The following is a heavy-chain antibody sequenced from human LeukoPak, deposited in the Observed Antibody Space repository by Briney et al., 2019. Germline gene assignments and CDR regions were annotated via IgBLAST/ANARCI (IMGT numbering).Heavy chain of an antibody. CDR1: GGSISSYY. CDR3: AREAPTVTAIDY. CDR2: IYTSGST. Sequence: SETLSLACTVSGGSISSYYWSWIRQPAGKGLEWIGRIYTSGSTNYNPSLKSRVTMSVDTSKNQFSLKLSSVTAADTAVYYCAREAPTVTAIDYWGQGTLVTVSS. J-gene: IGHJ4*02. V-gene: IGHV4-4*07. D-gene: IGHD2-21*02.